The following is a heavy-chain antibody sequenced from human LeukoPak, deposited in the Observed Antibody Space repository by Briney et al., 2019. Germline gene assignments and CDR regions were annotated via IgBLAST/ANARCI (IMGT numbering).Heavy chain of an antibody. CDR3: AKWVTTPHYGMDV. CDR2: IRKDGSEI. V-gene: IGHV3-7*05. D-gene: IGHD4-17*01. Sequence: GGSLRLSCAASGFTFSSYWMTWVRQPPGKGLGWVANIRKDGSEIYYADSVKGRFTISRDNAKNSLYLQMSSLRAEDTAVYYCAKWVTTPHYGMDVWGQGTTVTVSS. CDR1: GFTFSSYW. J-gene: IGHJ6*02.